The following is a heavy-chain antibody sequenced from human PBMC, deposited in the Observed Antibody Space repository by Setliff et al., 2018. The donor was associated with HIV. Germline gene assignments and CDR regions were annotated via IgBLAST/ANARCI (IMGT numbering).Heavy chain of an antibody. CDR3: ARVFGVRQAFDN. V-gene: IGHV1-2*02. CDR2: IHPNRGGT. J-gene: IGHJ4*02. Sequence: ASVKVSCKASGYTFSDFFIHWVRQAPGQGLEWMGWIHPNRGGTNYAQKFQGRVTMTRDTSITTAYMELSRLSSDDTAVYYCARVFGVRQAFDNWGQGTLVTVSS. CDR1: GYTFSDFF. D-gene: IGHD3-10*02.